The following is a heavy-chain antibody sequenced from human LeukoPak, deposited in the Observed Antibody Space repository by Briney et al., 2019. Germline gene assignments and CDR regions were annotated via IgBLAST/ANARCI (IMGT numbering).Heavy chain of an antibody. CDR3: ARDSRITIFGVVPDAFDI. CDR2: IYYSGST. Sequence: AETLSLTCTVAGGSISSDYWSWIRQPPGKGLEWIGYIYYSGSTNYNPSLKSRVTISVDTSKNQFSLKLSSVTAADTAVYYCARDSRITIFGVVPDAFDIWGQGTMVTVSS. J-gene: IGHJ3*02. V-gene: IGHV4-59*01. D-gene: IGHD3-3*01. CDR1: GGSISSDY.